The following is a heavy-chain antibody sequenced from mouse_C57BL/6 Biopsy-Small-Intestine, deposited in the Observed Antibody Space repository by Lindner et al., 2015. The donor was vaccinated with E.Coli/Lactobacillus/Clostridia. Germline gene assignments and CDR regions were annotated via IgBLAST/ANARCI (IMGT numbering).Heavy chain of an antibody. J-gene: IGHJ2*01. CDR2: INPSNGGT. Sequence: VQLQESGPELVKPGASVKMSCKASGYTFTDYNMHWVKQSHGKSLEWIGYINPSNGGTTYNQKFKGKATLTVNKSSTTAYMELRSLTSEDSAVYYCASFGYDFDYWGQGTTLTVSS. CDR1: GYTFTDYN. D-gene: IGHD1-2*01. V-gene: IGHV1-22*01. CDR3: ASFGYDFDY.